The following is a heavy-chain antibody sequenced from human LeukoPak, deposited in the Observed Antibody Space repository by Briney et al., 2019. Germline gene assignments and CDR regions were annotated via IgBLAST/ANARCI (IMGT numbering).Heavy chain of an antibody. CDR1: GYXFTGYY. CDR2: INPNSGGT. V-gene: IGHV1-2*02. J-gene: IGHJ3*02. CDR3: ARLPLKGYCSGGSCYTQDAFDI. D-gene: IGHD2-15*01. Sequence: ASVKVSCKASGYXFTGYYIHWVRQAPGQGLEWMGWINPNSGGTNYAQKFQGRATMTRDTSISTAYMELSRLRSDDTAVYYCARLPLKGYCSGGSCYTQDAFDIWGQGTMVTVSS.